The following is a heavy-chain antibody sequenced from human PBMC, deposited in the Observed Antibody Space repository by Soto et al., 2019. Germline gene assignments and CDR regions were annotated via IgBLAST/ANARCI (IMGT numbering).Heavy chain of an antibody. V-gene: IGHV1-2*04. CDR2: INPNSGGT. D-gene: IGHD6-6*01. Sequence: QVQLVQPGAEVKKPGASVKVSCKASGYTFTGYYMHWVRQAPGQGLEWMGWINPNSGGTNYAQKFQGWVTMTRDTSISTAYMELSRLRSDDTAVYYCARDRRSSSSRYYYYGMDVWGQGTTVTVSS. CDR1: GYTFTGYY. CDR3: ARDRRSSSSRYYYYGMDV. J-gene: IGHJ6*02.